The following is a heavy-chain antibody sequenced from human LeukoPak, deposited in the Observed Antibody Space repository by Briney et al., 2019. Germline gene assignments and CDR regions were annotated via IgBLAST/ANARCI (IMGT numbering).Heavy chain of an antibody. CDR3: ARVGITMVSYYMDV. CDR2: INSDGRST. V-gene: IGHV3-74*01. J-gene: IGHJ6*03. D-gene: IGHD3-10*01. Sequence: GGSLRLSCAASGFTFSDYWMHWVRQAPGKGLVWVSRINSDGRSTSYADSVKGRFTISRDNAKNTLYLQMNSLRAEDTAVYYCARVGITMVSYYMDVWGKGTTVTVSS. CDR1: GFTFSDYW.